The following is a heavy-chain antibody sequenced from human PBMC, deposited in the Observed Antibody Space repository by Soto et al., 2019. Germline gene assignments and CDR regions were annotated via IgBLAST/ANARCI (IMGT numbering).Heavy chain of an antibody. Sequence: GESLKISCKGSGYTFTSYWIGWVRQMPGKGLEWMGIIYPGDSDITYSPSFKGQVTISADKSISTAYLQWSSLKASDTAIYYCARNMAAAAYDAFNIWGQGTMVTVS. J-gene: IGHJ3*02. CDR3: ARNMAAAAYDAFNI. CDR2: IYPGDSDI. CDR1: GYTFTSYW. D-gene: IGHD6-13*01. V-gene: IGHV5-51*01.